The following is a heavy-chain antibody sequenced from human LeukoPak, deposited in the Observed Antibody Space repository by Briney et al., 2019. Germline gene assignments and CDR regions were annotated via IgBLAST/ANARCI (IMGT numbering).Heavy chain of an antibody. CDR1: GFTFSSYW. D-gene: IGHD1-26*01. CDR3: AREVRVGATWYDY. CDR2: INSDGSST. J-gene: IGHJ4*02. V-gene: IGHV3-74*01. Sequence: GGSLRLSCAASGFTFSSYWMHWVRQAPGKWLVWVSRINSDGSSTSYADSVKGRFTISRDNAKNTLYLQMNSLRAEDTAVYYCAREVRVGATWYDYWGQGTLVTVSS.